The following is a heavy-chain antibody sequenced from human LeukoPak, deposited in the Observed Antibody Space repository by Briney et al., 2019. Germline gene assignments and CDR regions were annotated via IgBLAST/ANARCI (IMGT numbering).Heavy chain of an antibody. D-gene: IGHD2-8*01. V-gene: IGHV3-23*01. CDR3: ARDRCTNGVCYTFAY. Sequence: GGSLRLSCAASGFNFANHAMSWVRQTPGKGLEWVSAISGGGDITYYADSVTGRFTISRDNSKNSLYLQMNNLRAEDTAVYYCARDRCTNGVCYTFAYWGQGTLVPSPQ. CDR1: GFNFANHA. CDR2: ISGGGDIT. J-gene: IGHJ4*02.